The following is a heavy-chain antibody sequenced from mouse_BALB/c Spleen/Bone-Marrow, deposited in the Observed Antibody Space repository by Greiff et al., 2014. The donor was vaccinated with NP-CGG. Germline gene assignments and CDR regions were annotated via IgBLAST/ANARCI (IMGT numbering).Heavy chain of an antibody. CDR3: AIYYYGSSGFAY. CDR2: IDPANGNT. V-gene: IGHV14-3*02. Sequence: VQLQQSGAELVKPGASVKLSCTASGFNIKDTYMHWVKQRPEQGLEWIERIDPANGNTKYDPKFQGKATITADTSSNTAYLQLSSLTSEDTAVYYCAIYYYGSSGFAYWGQGTLVTVSA. CDR1: GFNIKDTY. D-gene: IGHD1-1*01. J-gene: IGHJ3*01.